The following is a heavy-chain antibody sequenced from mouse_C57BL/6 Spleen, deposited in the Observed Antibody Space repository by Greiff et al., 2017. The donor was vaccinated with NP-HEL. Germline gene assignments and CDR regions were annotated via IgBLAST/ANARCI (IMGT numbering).Heavy chain of an antibody. J-gene: IGHJ2*01. CDR2: IYPGDGDT. Sequence: VQLQQSGPELVKPGASVKISCKASGYAFSSSWMNWVKQRPGKGLEWIGRIYPGDGDTNYNGKFKGKATLTADKSSSTAYMQLSSRTSEDSAVYFCARSGTGSYYFDYWGQGTTLTVSS. D-gene: IGHD4-1*01. CDR1: GYAFSSSW. CDR3: ARSGTGSYYFDY. V-gene: IGHV1-82*01.